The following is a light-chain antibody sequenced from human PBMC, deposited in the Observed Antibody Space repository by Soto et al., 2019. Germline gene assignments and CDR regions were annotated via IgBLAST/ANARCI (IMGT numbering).Light chain of an antibody. CDR3: QQYGTSSYT. CDR2: GAS. CDR1: QSVISSY. Sequence: IVLTQSPCTLSLSPGERATLSCRASQSVISSYLAWYQQKAGQAPRLLIYGASSRAIGIPDRFSGSGSGTDFTLTISRLEPEDFAVYYCQQYGTSSYTFGQGTKVDIK. J-gene: IGKJ2*01. V-gene: IGKV3-20*01.